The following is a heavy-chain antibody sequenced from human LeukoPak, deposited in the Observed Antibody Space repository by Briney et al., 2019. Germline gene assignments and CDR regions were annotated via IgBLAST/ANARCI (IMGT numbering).Heavy chain of an antibody. V-gene: IGHV3-48*03. J-gene: IGHJ4*02. CDR1: GFTFSGFE. Sequence: PGGSLRLSCAATGFTFSGFEMNWVRQAPGKGLEWVSYISRSGSVKYYADSVKGRFTIPRDNTKSSLYLQMNSLRGEDTAVYYCASQDYWGQGTLVTVSS. CDR3: ASQDY. CDR2: ISRSGSVK.